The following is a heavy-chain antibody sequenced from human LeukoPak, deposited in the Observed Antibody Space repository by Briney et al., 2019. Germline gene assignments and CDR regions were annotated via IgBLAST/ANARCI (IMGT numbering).Heavy chain of an antibody. Sequence: GGSLRLSCAASGFTFSDYDMHWVRQTKGKGLEWVSVIGTSGDTYYAASVKGRFTISREDANNSFYLQINRLRVGDTAVYYCARGGVTLFRGVTDIYLYAMDVWGQGTTVTVSS. CDR2: IGTSGDT. CDR1: GFTFSDYD. CDR3: ARGGVTLFRGVTDIYLYAMDV. V-gene: IGHV3-13*01. D-gene: IGHD3-10*01. J-gene: IGHJ6*02.